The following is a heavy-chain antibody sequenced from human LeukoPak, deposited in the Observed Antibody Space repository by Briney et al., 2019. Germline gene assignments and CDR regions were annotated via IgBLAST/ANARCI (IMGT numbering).Heavy chain of an antibody. J-gene: IGHJ6*03. CDR3: ARMTYGSGSYYNPYYMDV. D-gene: IGHD3-10*01. CDR1: GGSISSYY. Sequence: SETLSLTCTVSGGSISSYYWSWIRQPPGKGLEWIGYIYYSGSTNYSPSLKSRVTISVDTSKNQFSLKLSSVTAADTAVYYCARMTYGSGSYYNPYYMDVWGKGTTVTISS. CDR2: IYYSGST. V-gene: IGHV4-59*01.